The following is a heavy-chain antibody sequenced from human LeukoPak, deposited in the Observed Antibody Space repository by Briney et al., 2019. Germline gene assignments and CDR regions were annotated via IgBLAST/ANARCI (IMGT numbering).Heavy chain of an antibody. CDR1: GFTFSSYW. V-gene: IGHV3-7*01. CDR3: ARVGYSSSWYHYFDY. J-gene: IGHJ4*02. Sequence: GGSLRLSCAASGFTFSSYWMSWVRQAPGKGLEWVANIRQDGSEKYYVDSVKGRFTISRDNAKNSLYLQMNSLRAEDTAVYYCARVGYSSSWYHYFDYWGQGTLVTVSS. D-gene: IGHD6-13*01. CDR2: IRQDGSEK.